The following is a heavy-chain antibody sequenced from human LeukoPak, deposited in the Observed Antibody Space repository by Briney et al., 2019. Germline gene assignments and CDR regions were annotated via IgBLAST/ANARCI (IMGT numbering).Heavy chain of an antibody. Sequence: GGSLRLSCAASGFTFSSYAMHWVRQAPGKGLEWVAVISYDGSNKYYADSVKGRFTISRDTSKNTLYLQMNSLRDEDTAVYYCAKSSYYDASGYYREYYFDYWGQGTLVTVSS. V-gene: IGHV3-30*04. D-gene: IGHD3-22*01. CDR3: AKSSYYDASGYYREYYFDY. J-gene: IGHJ4*02. CDR1: GFTFSSYA. CDR2: ISYDGSNK.